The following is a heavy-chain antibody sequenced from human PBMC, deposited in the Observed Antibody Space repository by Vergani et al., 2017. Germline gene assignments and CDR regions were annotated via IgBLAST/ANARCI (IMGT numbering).Heavy chain of an antibody. CDR2: IIPILEIA. CDR3: ARDGYCSSTSCPYYYGMDV. CDR1: GYTFTSYG. J-gene: IGHJ6*02. Sequence: QVQLVQSGAEVKKPGASVKVSCKASGYTFTSYGISWVRQAPGQGLEWMGRIIPILEIANYAQKFQDRVTITADKSTSTAYMELSILRSEDTAVYYCARDGYCSSTSCPYYYGMDVWGQGTTVTVSS. D-gene: IGHD2-2*03. V-gene: IGHV1-69*04.